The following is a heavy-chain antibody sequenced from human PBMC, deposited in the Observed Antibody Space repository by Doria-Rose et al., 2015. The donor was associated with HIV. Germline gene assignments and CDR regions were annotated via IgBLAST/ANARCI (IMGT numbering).Heavy chain of an antibody. J-gene: IGHJ4*02. Sequence: VHPGGSLRLSCAASGFTFSSYAMSWVRQAPGKGLEWVSSISGSGGSTEYADSVKGRFTISRDNSENTLYLQINNLRAEDTAVYYCVNPYYYGGNGYSQYYFDYWGQGTLVTVSS. CDR1: GFTFSSYA. CDR3: VNPYYYGGNGYSQYYFDY. CDR2: ISGSGGST. V-gene: IGHV3-23*01. D-gene: IGHD3-22*01.